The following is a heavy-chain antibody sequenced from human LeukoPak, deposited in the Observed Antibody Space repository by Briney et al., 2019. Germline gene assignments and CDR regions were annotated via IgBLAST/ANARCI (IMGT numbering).Heavy chain of an antibody. Sequence: PGGSLRLSCAASGFTFDDYGMSWVRQAPGKGLEWVSGINWNGGSTGYADSVKGRFTISRDNAKNSLYLQMNSLRAEDTALYYCARELRGYDILTGYYPNNFDYWGQGTLVTVSS. D-gene: IGHD3-9*01. CDR3: ARELRGYDILTGYYPNNFDY. J-gene: IGHJ4*02. CDR1: GFTFDDYG. CDR2: INWNGGST. V-gene: IGHV3-20*04.